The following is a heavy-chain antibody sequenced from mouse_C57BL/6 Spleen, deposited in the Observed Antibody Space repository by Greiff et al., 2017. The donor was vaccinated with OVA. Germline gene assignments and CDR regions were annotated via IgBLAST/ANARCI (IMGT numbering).Heavy chain of an antibody. CDR3: ARWSTTVVAKAMDY. CDR1: GYSFTGYY. V-gene: IGHV1-42*01. J-gene: IGHJ4*01. D-gene: IGHD1-1*01. Sequence: VQLQQSGPELVKPGASVKISCKASGYSFTGYYMNWVKQSPEKSLEWIGEINPSTGGTTYNQKFKAKATLTVDKSSSTAYMQLKSLTSEDSAVYYCARWSTTVVAKAMDYWGQGTSVTVSS. CDR2: INPSTGGT.